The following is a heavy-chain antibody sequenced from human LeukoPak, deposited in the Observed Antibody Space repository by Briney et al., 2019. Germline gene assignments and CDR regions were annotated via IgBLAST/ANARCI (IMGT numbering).Heavy chain of an antibody. CDR1: GGSISSSSYY. J-gene: IGHJ3*02. V-gene: IGHV4-39*07. CDR3: ARDGGVMDEAFDI. CDR2: IYYSGST. D-gene: IGHD3-16*01. Sequence: SETLSLTCTVSGGSISSSSYYWGWIRQPPGKGLEWIGSIYYSGSTYYNPSLKSRVTISVDTSKNQFSLKLSSVTAADTAVYYCARDGGVMDEAFDIWGQGTMVTVSS.